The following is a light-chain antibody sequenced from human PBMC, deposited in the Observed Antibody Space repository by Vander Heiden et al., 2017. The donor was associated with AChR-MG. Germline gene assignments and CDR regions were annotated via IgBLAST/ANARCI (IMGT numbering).Light chain of an antibody. J-gene: IGLJ1*01. Sequence: QSVLTQPPSVSAAAGQKVPISCSGRSSNFGNNYVSWYQQLPGTAPKLLMYDNNKRPSGIPDRFSGSKSGTSATLGITGLQTGDEADYYCATWDSSRSAVVFGTGTNVTVL. CDR2: DNN. CDR3: ATWDSSRSAVV. V-gene: IGLV1-51*01. CDR1: SSNFGNNY.